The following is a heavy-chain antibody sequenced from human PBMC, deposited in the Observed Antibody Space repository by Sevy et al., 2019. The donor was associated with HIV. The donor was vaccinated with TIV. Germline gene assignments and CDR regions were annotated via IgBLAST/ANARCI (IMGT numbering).Heavy chain of an antibody. CDR3: AEDLNLNWDKDAFDI. V-gene: IGHV3-30*02. D-gene: IGHD1-7*01. J-gene: IGHJ3*02. CDR1: GFTFSGYG. Sequence: GGSLRLSCAASGFTFSGYGMHWVRQTPDKGLEWVAFIRYDGSSNYYADSVKGRFTISRDNSKNTLYLQMNSLTAEDTAVYYCAEDLNLNWDKDAFDIWGQGTMVTVSS. CDR2: IRYDGSSN.